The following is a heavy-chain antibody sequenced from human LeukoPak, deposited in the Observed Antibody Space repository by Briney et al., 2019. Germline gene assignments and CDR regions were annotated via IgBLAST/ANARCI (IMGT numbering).Heavy chain of an antibody. Sequence: GGSLRLSCAASGFTFSSYGMHWVRQAPGKGLEWVSFIRYDGSNKYYADSVKGRFTISRDNSKNTVYLQMNSLRAEDTAVYYCATYSTSSQAPVYWGQGTLVTVSS. J-gene: IGHJ4*02. V-gene: IGHV3-30*02. D-gene: IGHD6-6*01. CDR1: GFTFSSYG. CDR2: IRYDGSNK. CDR3: ATYSTSSQAPVY.